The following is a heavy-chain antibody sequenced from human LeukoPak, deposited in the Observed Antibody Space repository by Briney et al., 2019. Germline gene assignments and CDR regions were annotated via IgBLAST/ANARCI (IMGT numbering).Heavy chain of an antibody. J-gene: IGHJ4*02. CDR1: GGSISSSSHY. CDR3: ARVSGWYRGPFDY. D-gene: IGHD6-19*01. CDR2: ISNSGST. V-gene: IGHV4-39*07. Sequence: SETLSLTCTVSGGSISSSSHYWGWIRQPPGKGLEWIGSISNSGSTYYNPSLKSRVTISVDTSNNQFSLKLSSVTAADTAVYYCARVSGWYRGPFDYWGQGTLATVSS.